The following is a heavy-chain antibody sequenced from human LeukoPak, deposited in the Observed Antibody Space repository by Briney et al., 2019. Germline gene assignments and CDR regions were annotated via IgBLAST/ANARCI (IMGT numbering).Heavy chain of an antibody. CDR1: GFTFTSSA. Sequence: ASVKVSCKASGFTFTSSAVQWVRQARGQRLEWIGWIVVGSGNTNYAQKFQERVTITRDMSTSTAYMELSSLRSEDTAVYYCAADVDYESSGYPTDFDYWGQGTLVTVSS. CDR3: AADVDYESSGYPTDFDY. V-gene: IGHV1-58*01. CDR2: IVVGSGNT. D-gene: IGHD3-22*01. J-gene: IGHJ4*02.